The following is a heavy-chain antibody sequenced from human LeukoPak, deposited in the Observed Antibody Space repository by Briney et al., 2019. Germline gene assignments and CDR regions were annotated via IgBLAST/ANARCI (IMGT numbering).Heavy chain of an antibody. D-gene: IGHD3-22*01. CDR3: ARRSGFGGSGYYFDY. CDR2: IYPGDSDT. Sequence: GESLTLSCTGSGYTFTNYWIGWVRQTPGKGLEWMGIIYPGDSDTIYRPSLKAQVTISGDKSITTAYLQRSSLQAPDTAMYYCARRSGFGGSGYYFDYWGQGTLVTVSS. J-gene: IGHJ4*02. CDR1: GYTFTNYW. V-gene: IGHV5-51*01.